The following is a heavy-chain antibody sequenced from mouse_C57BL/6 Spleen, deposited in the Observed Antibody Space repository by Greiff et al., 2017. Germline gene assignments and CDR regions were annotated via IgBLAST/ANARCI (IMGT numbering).Heavy chain of an antibody. V-gene: IGHV5-6*01. D-gene: IGHD2-4*01. CDR1: GFTFSSYG. Sequence: EVQGVESGGDLVKPGGSLKLSCAASGFTFSSYGMSWVRQTPDKRLEWVATISSGGSYTYYPDSVKGRFTISRDNAKNTLYLQMSSLKSEDTAMYYCARLYDYDVGFDYWGQGTTLTVSS. CDR2: ISSGGSYT. CDR3: ARLYDYDVGFDY. J-gene: IGHJ2*01.